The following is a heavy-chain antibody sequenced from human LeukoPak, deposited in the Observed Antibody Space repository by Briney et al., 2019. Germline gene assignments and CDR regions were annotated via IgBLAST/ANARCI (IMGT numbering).Heavy chain of an antibody. CDR2: ISYDGSNK. CDR3: VKDGGSYSSDY. V-gene: IGHV3-30*18. Sequence: GGSLRLSCAASGFTFSSYGLHWVRQAPGKGLEWVAVISYDGSNKYYVDSVKGRFTISRDNSKNTLYLQMSSPRVEDTAVYYCVKDGGSYSSDYWGQGTLVTVSS. J-gene: IGHJ4*02. CDR1: GFTFSSYG. D-gene: IGHD1-26*01.